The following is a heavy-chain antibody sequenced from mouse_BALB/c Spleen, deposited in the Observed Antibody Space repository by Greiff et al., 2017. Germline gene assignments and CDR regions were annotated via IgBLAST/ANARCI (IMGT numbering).Heavy chain of an antibody. D-gene: IGHD2-14*01. CDR2: IDPSDSET. Sequence: QVQLQQSGAELVKPGAPVKLSCKASGYTFTSYWMNWVKQRPGRGLEWIGRIDPSDSETHYNQKFKDKATLTVDKSSSTAYIQLSSLTSEDSAVYYCARKDYYRYYFDYWGQGTTLTVSS. CDR1: GYTFTSYW. J-gene: IGHJ2*01. CDR3: ARKDYYRYYFDY. V-gene: IGHV1-69*02.